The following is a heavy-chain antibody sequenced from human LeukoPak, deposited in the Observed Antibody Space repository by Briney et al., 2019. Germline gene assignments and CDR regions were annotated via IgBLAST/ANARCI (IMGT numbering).Heavy chain of an antibody. D-gene: IGHD3-9*01. Sequence: ASVKVSCKASGYTFTGHSMYWVRQAPGQGLEWMGWIKPNSGGTNYAQKFQGRVTMTRDTSNSTAYMELSRLRSDDTAVYYCARGPHGRIYDILTGFDYWGQGTLVTVSS. J-gene: IGHJ4*02. CDR3: ARGPHGRIYDILTGFDY. V-gene: IGHV1-2*02. CDR2: IKPNSGGT. CDR1: GYTFTGHS.